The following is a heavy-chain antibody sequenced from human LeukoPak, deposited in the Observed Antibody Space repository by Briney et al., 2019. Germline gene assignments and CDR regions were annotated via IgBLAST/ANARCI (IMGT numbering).Heavy chain of an antibody. CDR2: IHYSGRT. J-gene: IGHJ6*02. Sequence: SETLSLTCTVSGGSISSNYWSWVRQPPGKGLEWIGYIHYSGRTNYNPSLKSRVTISVDTSKNQFSLKLSSVTAADTAVYCCATEVAPSDHYYYYGMDVWGQGTTVTVSS. CDR1: GGSISSNY. D-gene: IGHD5-12*01. CDR3: ATEVAPSDHYYYYGMDV. V-gene: IGHV4-59*01.